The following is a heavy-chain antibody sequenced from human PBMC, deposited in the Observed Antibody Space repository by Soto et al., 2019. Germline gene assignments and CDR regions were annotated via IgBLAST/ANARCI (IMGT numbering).Heavy chain of an antibody. Sequence: LSLTCTVSGDSMTSGDYSWSWIRQPPGKGLEWLGYIYRTGNTHYSPSLKSRVSISQDRSKNQFSLELTSVTAADTAVYYCARGDYQYSIDYWGQGTLVTVSS. V-gene: IGHV4-30-2*01. CDR2: IYRTGNT. J-gene: IGHJ4*02. CDR1: GDSMTSGDYS. D-gene: IGHD2-2*01. CDR3: ARGDYQYSIDY.